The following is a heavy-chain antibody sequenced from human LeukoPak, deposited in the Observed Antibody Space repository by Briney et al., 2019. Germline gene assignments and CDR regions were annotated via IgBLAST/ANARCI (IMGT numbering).Heavy chain of an antibody. D-gene: IGHD6-13*01. V-gene: IGHV3-53*01. J-gene: IGHJ4*02. CDR1: GFTVSSNY. Sequence: GGSLRLSCAASGFTVSSNYMSWVRQAPGKGLEWVSVIYSGGSTYYADSVKGRFTISRDNSKNTLYLQMNSLRAEDTAVYYCASSYSSSGINYWGQGTLVTVSS. CDR3: ASSYSSSGINY. CDR2: IYSGGST.